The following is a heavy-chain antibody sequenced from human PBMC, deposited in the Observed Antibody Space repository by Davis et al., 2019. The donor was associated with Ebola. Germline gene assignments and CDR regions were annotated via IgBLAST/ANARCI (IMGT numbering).Heavy chain of an antibody. V-gene: IGHV3-66*01. CDR2: MFSGGRT. CDR1: GFTVGDHY. D-gene: IGHD6-19*01. CDR3: ADVEAGPDY. J-gene: IGHJ4*02. Sequence: GESLKISCAASGFTVGDHYMSWVRQSPGKGLEWVSSMFSGGRTFYADSVKGRFTISRDTSENTRHLQMNSLRGEDTAVYYCADVEAGPDYWGQGTLVTVSS.